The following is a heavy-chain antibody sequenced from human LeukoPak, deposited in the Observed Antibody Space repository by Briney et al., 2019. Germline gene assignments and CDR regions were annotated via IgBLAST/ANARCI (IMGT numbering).Heavy chain of an antibody. CDR2: ISGSGGST. Sequence: PGGSLRLSCAASGFTFSSYAMSWLRQAPGKGLEWVSAISGSGGSTYYEDSVKGRFTISRDNSKNTLYLQMNSLRAEDTAVYYCAKTIEGIAAAGLDYWGQGTLVTVSS. J-gene: IGHJ4*02. CDR1: GFTFSSYA. V-gene: IGHV3-23*01. CDR3: AKTIEGIAAAGLDY. D-gene: IGHD6-13*01.